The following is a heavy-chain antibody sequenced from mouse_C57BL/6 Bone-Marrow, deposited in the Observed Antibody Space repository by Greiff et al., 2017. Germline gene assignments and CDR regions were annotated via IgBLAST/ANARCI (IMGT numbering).Heavy chain of an antibody. CDR3: TGPWYFDV. V-gene: IGHV5-9-1*02. CDR1: GFTFSSYA. CDR2: ISSGGDYT. J-gene: IGHJ1*03. Sequence: EVQVVESGAGLVKPGGSLKLSCAASGFTFSSYAMSWVRQTPEKRLEWVAYISSGGDYTYYADTVKGRFTISRDNARNTPYLQKSSLKSEDTAMYYCTGPWYFDVGGTGTTVTVSS.